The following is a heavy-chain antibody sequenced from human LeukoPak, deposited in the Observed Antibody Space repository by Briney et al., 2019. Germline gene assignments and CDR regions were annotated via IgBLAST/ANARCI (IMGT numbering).Heavy chain of an antibody. CDR1: GYTFTGHF. J-gene: IGHJ4*02. D-gene: IGHD3-3*01. V-gene: IGHV1-69*02. CDR2: IIPILGIA. Sequence: ASVKVSCKASGYTFTGHFIHWVRQAPGQGLEWMGRIIPILGIANYAQKFQGRVTITADKSTSTAYMELSSLRSEDTAVYYCARTSSFGVVIIPWFDYWGQGTLVTVSS. CDR3: ARTSSFGVVIIPWFDY.